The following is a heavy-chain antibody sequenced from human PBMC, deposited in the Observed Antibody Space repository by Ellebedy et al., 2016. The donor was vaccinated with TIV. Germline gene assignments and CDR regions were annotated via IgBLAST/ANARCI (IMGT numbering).Heavy chain of an antibody. D-gene: IGHD3-3*01. Sequence: ASVKVSCKASGYTFTSYDINWVRQAPGQGLEWMGWMNPNSGNPGYAQKFQGRFTMTRNTSISTAYMELSSLRSEDTAVYYCARGALSSYYDFWSGYNYFDYWGQGTLVTVSS. CDR3: ARGALSSYYDFWSGYNYFDY. J-gene: IGHJ4*02. V-gene: IGHV1-8*01. CDR2: MNPNSGNP. CDR1: GYTFTSYD.